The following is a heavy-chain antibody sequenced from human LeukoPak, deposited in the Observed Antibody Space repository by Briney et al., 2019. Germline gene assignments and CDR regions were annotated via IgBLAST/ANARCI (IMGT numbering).Heavy chain of an antibody. CDR3: ARGRIAVAGPFDY. CDR1: GFTVSSNY. J-gene: IGHJ4*02. D-gene: IGHD6-19*01. V-gene: IGHV3-53*01. CDR2: IYSGGST. Sequence: GGSLRLSCAASGFTVSSNYMNWVRQAPGEGLEWVPVIYSGGSTYYADSVKGRFTISRDNSKNTLYLQMNSLRAEDTAVYYCARGRIAVAGPFDYWGQGTLVTVSS.